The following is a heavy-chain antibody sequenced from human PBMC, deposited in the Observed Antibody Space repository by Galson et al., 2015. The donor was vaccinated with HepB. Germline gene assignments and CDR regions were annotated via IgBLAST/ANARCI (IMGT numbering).Heavy chain of an antibody. CDR2: IYPGDSDT. D-gene: IGHD1-26*01. Sequence: QSGAEVKKPGESLKISCKGSGYSFTSYWIGWVRQMPGKGLEWMGIIYPGDSDTRYSPSFQGQVTISADKSISTAYLQWSSLKASDTAMYYCARLKVNRGGIVGATSAFDIWGQGTMVTVSS. V-gene: IGHV5-51*01. CDR3: ARLKVNRGGIVGATSAFDI. J-gene: IGHJ3*02. CDR1: GYSFTSYW.